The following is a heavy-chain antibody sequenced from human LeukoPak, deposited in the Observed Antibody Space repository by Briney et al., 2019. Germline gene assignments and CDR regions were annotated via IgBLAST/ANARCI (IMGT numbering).Heavy chain of an antibody. D-gene: IGHD2-2*01. V-gene: IGHV4-34*01. CDR1: GGSFSGYY. CDR3: AGAYQLPYYGMDV. Sequence: SETLSLTCAVYGGSFSGYYWSWIRQPPGKGLEWVGEMNHSGSTNYNPSLKSRVTISVDTSKNQFSLKLSSVTAADTAVYYCAGAYQLPYYGMDVWGQGTTVTVSS. CDR2: MNHSGST. J-gene: IGHJ6*02.